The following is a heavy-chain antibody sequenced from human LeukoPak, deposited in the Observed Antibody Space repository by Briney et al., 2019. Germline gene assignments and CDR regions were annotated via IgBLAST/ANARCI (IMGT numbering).Heavy chain of an antibody. D-gene: IGHD3-10*01. CDR3: GRESSGNYYNPLGYMDV. CDR2: IFTSGIT. J-gene: IGHJ6*03. CDR1: GGSISSHY. V-gene: IGHV4-4*07. Sequence: SETLSLTCTVSGGSISSHYWSWIRQPPGKGLEWIGRIFTSGITNYDPSLKSRVTMSVDTSKNQFSLNLSSVTAADTAVYYCGRESSGNYYNPLGYMDVWGKGTTVTVSS.